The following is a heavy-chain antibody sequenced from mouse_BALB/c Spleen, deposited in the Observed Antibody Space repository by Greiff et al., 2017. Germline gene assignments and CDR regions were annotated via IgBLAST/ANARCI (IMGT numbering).Heavy chain of an antibody. V-gene: IGHV1-14*01. D-gene: IGHD1-2*01. CDR1: GYTFTSYV. Sequence: EVQLQQSGPELVKPGASVKMSCKASGYTFTSYVMHWVKQKPGQGLEWIGYINPYNDGTKYNEKFKGKATLTSDKSSSTAYMELSSLTSEDSAVYYCARGATAKVSWFAYWGQGTLVTVSA. CDR2: INPYNDGT. J-gene: IGHJ3*01. CDR3: ARGATAKVSWFAY.